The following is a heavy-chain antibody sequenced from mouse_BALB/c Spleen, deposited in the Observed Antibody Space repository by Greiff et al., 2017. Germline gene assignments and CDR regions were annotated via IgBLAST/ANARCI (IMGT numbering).Heavy chain of an antibody. CDR2: ISYSGST. Sequence: VQLKESGPGLVNPSQSLSLTCTVTGYSITSDYAWNWIRQFPGNKLEWMGYISYSGSTSYNPSLKSRISITRDTSKNQFFLQLNSVTTEDTATYYCARGLAYWGQGTLVTVSA. V-gene: IGHV3-2*02. J-gene: IGHJ3*01. CDR1: GYSITSDYA. CDR3: ARGLAY.